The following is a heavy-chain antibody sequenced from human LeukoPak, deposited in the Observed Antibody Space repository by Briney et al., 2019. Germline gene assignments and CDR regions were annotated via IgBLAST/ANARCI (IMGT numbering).Heavy chain of an antibody. D-gene: IGHD1-26*01. V-gene: IGHV3-7*01. CDR2: IKRDGSDK. CDR1: GFTISNHY. CDR3: ARESVVSGMIDDACDI. J-gene: IGHJ3*02. Sequence: GGSLRLSCVASGFTISNHYMTWVRQAPGKGLEWVANIKRDGSDKHYVDSVKGRFTISRDNARNSLYLQMNSLRAEDTAVYYCARESVVSGMIDDACDIWGQGTMVIVSS.